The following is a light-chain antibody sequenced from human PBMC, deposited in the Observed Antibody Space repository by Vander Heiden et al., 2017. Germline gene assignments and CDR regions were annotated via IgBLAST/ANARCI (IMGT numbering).Light chain of an antibody. J-gene: IGKJ1*01. CDR1: QSISSW. CDR3: QQYKA. V-gene: IGKV1-5*03. Sequence: DIQMTQSPSTLSASVGDRVTITCRASQSISSWLAWYQQKPGKAPKLLIYKASSLESGVPSRFSGSGSGTEFTRTISSLQPDDFATYDCQQYKAFGQGTKVEIK. CDR2: KAS.